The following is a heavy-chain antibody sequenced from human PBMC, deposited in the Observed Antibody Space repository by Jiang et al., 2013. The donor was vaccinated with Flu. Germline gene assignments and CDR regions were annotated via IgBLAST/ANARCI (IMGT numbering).Heavy chain of an antibody. CDR2: FDPEEGKT. CDR3: ETGIGEAGLDY. Sequence: SGAEVKKPGASVTVSCKVSGYSLSELSMHWVRQAPGKGLEWMGGFDPEEGKTIYAQKFQGRVTLTEDTSTDTAYMELSSLTSEDTAVYYCETGIGEAGLDYWGQGTRVTVSS. CDR1: GYSLSELS. D-gene: IGHD6-13*01. V-gene: IGHV1-24*01. J-gene: IGHJ4*02.